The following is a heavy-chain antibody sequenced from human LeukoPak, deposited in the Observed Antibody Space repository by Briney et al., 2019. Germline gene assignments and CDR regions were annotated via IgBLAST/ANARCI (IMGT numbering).Heavy chain of an antibody. CDR1: GFTFSSYW. CDR2: INSDGSST. Sequence: GGSLRLSCAASGFTFSSYWMHWVRQAPGKGLVWVSRINSDGSSTSYADSVKGRFTISRDNSKNTLYLQMNSLRAEDTAVYYCAQYAVAGIYYYMDVWGKGTTVTVSS. CDR3: AQYAVAGIYYYMDV. V-gene: IGHV3-74*01. J-gene: IGHJ6*03. D-gene: IGHD6-19*01.